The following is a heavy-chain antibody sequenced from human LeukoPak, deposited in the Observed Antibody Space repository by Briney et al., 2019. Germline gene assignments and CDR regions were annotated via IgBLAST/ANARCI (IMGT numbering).Heavy chain of an antibody. J-gene: IGHJ4*02. D-gene: IGHD2-2*01. CDR3: ARDLGVVVVPAATGGFDY. Sequence: GASVKVSCKASGYTFTGYYMHWVRQAPGQGLEWMGWINPNSGGTNYAQKFQGRVTMTRDTSISTAYMELSRLRSDDTAVYYCARDLGVVVVPAATGGFDYWGQGTLVTVSS. V-gene: IGHV1-2*02. CDR1: GYTFTGYY. CDR2: INPNSGGT.